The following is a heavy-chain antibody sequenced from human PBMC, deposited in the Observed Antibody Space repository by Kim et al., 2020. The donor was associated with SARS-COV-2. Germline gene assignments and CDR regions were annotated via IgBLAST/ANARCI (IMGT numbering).Heavy chain of an antibody. D-gene: IGHD3-9*01. Sequence: ASVKVSCKASGYTFTSYDINWVRQATGQGLEWMGWMNPNSGNTGYAQKFQGRVTMTRNTSISTAYMELSSLRSEDTAVYYCAKIRGYDILTGYYYYYYGMDVWGQGTTVTVSS. CDR2: MNPNSGNT. CDR1: GYTFTSYD. V-gene: IGHV1-8*01. J-gene: IGHJ6*02. CDR3: AKIRGYDILTGYYYYYYGMDV.